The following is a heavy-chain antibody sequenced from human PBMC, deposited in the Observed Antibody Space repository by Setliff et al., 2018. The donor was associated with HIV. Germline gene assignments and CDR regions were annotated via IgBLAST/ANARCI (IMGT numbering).Heavy chain of an antibody. J-gene: IGHJ4*02. CDR1: GYSFTNYG. CDR3: ARDPTGGAARFDY. D-gene: IGHD6-6*01. Sequence: RASVKVSCKASGYSFTNYGISWVRQAPGQGLEWMGWISSYNDNTNYALNLQGRVTMTTDTSTSTAYMELRSLRSDDTAVYYCARDPTGGAARFDYWGQGTLVTVSS. CDR2: ISSYNDNT. V-gene: IGHV1-18*01.